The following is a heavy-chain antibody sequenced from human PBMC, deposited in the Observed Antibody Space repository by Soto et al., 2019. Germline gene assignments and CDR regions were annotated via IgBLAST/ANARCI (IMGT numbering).Heavy chain of an antibody. CDR1: GFTFSSYA. J-gene: IGHJ4*02. CDR2: ISYDGSNK. CDR3: ARVPGGGY. Sequence: QVQLVESGGGVVQPGRSLRLSCAASGFTFSSYAMHWVRQAPGKGLEWVAVISYDGSNKYYADSVKGRFTISRDNSKNTLYRQMNRLRAEDTGVYYCARVPGGGYWGQGTLVTVSS. D-gene: IGHD3-10*01. V-gene: IGHV3-30-3*01.